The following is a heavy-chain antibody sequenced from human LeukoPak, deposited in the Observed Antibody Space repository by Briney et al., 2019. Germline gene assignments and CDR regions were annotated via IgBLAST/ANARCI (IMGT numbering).Heavy chain of an antibody. CDR3: AKEEDIVLMVYAIYGMDV. Sequence: PGRSLRLSCAASGFTFSSYGMHWVRQAPGKGLEWVAVISYDGSNKYYADSVKGRFTISRDNSKNTLYLQMNGLRAEDTAVYYCAKEEDIVLMVYAIYGMDVWGQGTTVTVSS. V-gene: IGHV3-30*18. CDR1: GFTFSSYG. J-gene: IGHJ6*02. CDR2: ISYDGSNK. D-gene: IGHD2-8*01.